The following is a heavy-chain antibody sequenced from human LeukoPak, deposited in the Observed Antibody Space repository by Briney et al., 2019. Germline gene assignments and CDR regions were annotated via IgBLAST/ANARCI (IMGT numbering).Heavy chain of an antibody. V-gene: IGHV3-30*03. CDR2: ISYDGSNK. D-gene: IGHD3-10*01. Sequence: PGGSLRLSCAASGFNVRNNYMSWVRQAPGKGLEWVAVISYDGSNKYYADSVKGRFTISRDNSKNTLYLQMNSLRAEDTAVYYCARDRFIYGSGSGTFDYWGQGTLVTVSS. CDR3: ARDRFIYGSGSGTFDY. J-gene: IGHJ4*02. CDR1: GFNVRNNY.